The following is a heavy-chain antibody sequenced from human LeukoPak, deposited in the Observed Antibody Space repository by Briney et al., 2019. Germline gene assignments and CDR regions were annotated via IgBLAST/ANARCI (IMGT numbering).Heavy chain of an antibody. CDR2: IYYSGST. CDR3: ARDGSGWTSAVWFDP. Sequence: PSQTLSLTCTVSGGSISSGSYYWSWIRQPAGKGLEWIGSIYYSGSTYYNPSLKSRVTISVDTSQNQFSLKLSSVTAADTAVYYCARDGSGWTSAVWFDPWGQGTLVTVSS. CDR1: GGSISSGSYY. D-gene: IGHD6-19*01. J-gene: IGHJ5*02. V-gene: IGHV4-39*07.